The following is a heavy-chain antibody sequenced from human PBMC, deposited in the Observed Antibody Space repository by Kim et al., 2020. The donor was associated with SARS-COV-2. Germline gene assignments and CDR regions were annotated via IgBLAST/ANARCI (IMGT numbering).Heavy chain of an antibody. CDR3: PRDSGYCSSTSCYDYYYYGLDV. D-gene: IGHD2-2*01. V-gene: IGHV3-7*03. CDR2: IKHDGSEK. Sequence: GGSLRLSCAASGFTFSSYWMSWVRQAPGKGLEWVANIKHDGSEKYYVDSVKGRFTISRDNAKNSLYPQMNSLGAEDTAGYYCPRDSGYCSSTSCYDYYYYGLDVWGQGTRVTVPS. J-gene: IGHJ6*01. CDR1: GFTFSSYW.